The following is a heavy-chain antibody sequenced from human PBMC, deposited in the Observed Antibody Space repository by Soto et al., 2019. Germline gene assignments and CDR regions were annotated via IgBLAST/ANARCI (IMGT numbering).Heavy chain of an antibody. CDR1: RFIFAGYA. J-gene: IGHJ4*02. CDR3: AKLPYYDILTGYYFDY. V-gene: IGHV3-23*01. CDR2: ISGGGGST. D-gene: IGHD3-9*01. Sequence: EVQLLESGGGLVQPGGSLRLSCAASRFIFAGYAMSWVRQAPGKGLEWVSTISGGGGSTYYADSVKGRFIISRDNSKNTLSLQMNSLRAEDTAVYYCAKLPYYDILTGYYFDYWGQGTLVTVSS.